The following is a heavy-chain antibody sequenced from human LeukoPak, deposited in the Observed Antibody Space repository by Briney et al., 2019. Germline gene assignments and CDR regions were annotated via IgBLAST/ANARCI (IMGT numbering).Heavy chain of an antibody. CDR1: GFTVRTNY. CDR2: IYSGGST. CDR3: ARDPSGDFDY. D-gene: IGHD1-26*01. J-gene: IGHJ4*02. V-gene: IGHV3-66*02. Sequence: PGGSLRLSCAASGFTVRTNYMSWVRQAPGKGLEWVSVIYSGGSTYYADSVKGRFTISRDNSKNTLYIQMNSLRAEDTAVYYCARDPSGDFDYWGQGTLVTVSS.